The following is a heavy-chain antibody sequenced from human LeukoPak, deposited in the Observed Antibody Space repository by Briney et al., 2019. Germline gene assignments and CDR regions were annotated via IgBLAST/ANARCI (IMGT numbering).Heavy chain of an antibody. CDR1: GFTFSSYA. V-gene: IGHV3-23*01. J-gene: IGHJ4*02. Sequence: GGSLRLSCAASGFTFSSYAMSWVRQAPGKGLEWVSAISGSGGSTYYADSVKGRFTISRDNSKNTLYLQMNSLRADDTAVYYCAKDTDITVAGPYFDYWGQGTLVTVSS. D-gene: IGHD6-19*01. CDR2: ISGSGGST. CDR3: AKDTDITVAGPYFDY.